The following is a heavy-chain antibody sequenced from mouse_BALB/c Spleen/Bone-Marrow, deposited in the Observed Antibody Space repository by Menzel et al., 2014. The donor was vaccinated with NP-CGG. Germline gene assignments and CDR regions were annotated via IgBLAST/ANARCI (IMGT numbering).Heavy chain of an antibody. V-gene: IGHV5-9*02. CDR2: ISSGGSYT. CDR3: ARHVVEVRRALEY. Sequence: DVMLVESGGGLVKPGGSLKLSCAASGFVFSSYDMSWVRQTPEKRLEWVATISSGGSYTYYPDSVKGRFTISRDNARNTLYLQMSSLRSEDTALYYCARHVVEVRRALEYWGQGTSVTVYS. CDR1: GFVFSSYD. J-gene: IGHJ4*01. D-gene: IGHD2-14*01.